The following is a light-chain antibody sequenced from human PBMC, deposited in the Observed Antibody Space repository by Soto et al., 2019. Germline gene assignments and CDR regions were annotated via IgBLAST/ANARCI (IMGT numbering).Light chain of an antibody. CDR1: QSVSSI. CDR2: GAS. J-gene: IGKJ5*01. V-gene: IGKV3-15*01. CDR3: QQYNIWPPIT. Sequence: ESVLTQSPATLSLSPGDRAPLSCRASQSVSSILAWYQQKPGQAPRLLIYGASTRATDIPARFSGSGSGTEFTLTISSLQSEDFALYYCQQYNIWPPITFGQGTRLE.